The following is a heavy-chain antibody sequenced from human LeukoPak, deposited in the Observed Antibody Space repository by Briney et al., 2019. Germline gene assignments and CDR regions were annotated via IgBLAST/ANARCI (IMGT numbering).Heavy chain of an antibody. V-gene: IGHV4-34*01. J-gene: IGHJ6*03. CDR1: GGSFSGYY. CDR2: INHSGST. CDR3: ATLAAAAGIYYYYYMDV. Sequence: PSETLSLTCAVYGGSFSGYYWSWIRQPPGKGLEWIGEINHSGSTNYNPSLKSRVTISVDTSKNQFSLKLSSVTAADTAGYYCATLAAAAGIYYYYYMDVWGKGTTVTISS. D-gene: IGHD6-13*01.